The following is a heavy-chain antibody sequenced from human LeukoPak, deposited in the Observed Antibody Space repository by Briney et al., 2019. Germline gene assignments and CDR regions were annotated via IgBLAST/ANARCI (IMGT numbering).Heavy chain of an antibody. CDR2: IHYSGST. J-gene: IGHJ4*02. D-gene: IGHD4-23*01. Sequence: PSETLSLTCTVSGGSISSSSYYWGWIRQPPGKGLEWIGSIHYSGSTYYNASLESRVTISVNTSKNQFSLKLSSVTAADTAVYYCARDSTVVTRSGFDYWGQGTLVTVSS. V-gene: IGHV4-39*02. CDR3: ARDSTVVTRSGFDY. CDR1: GGSISSSSYY.